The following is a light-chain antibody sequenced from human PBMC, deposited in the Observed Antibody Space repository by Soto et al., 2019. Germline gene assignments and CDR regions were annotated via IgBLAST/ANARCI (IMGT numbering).Light chain of an antibody. V-gene: IGKV3-20*01. CDR2: GAS. Sequence: EIVLTQSPGTLSLSPGERATLSCRASQSVSSYYLAWYQQKPGQAPRLLIHGASNRATGVPDRFSGSGSGTDFTLTISRPEPEDFSVYYCQQDGSSRPWAFTQGTKVEI. CDR3: QQDGSSRPWA. CDR1: QSVSSYY. J-gene: IGKJ1*01.